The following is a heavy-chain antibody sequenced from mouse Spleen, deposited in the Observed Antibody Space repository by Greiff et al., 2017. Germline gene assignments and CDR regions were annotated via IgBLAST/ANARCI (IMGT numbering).Heavy chain of an antibody. V-gene: IGHV1-80*01. D-gene: IGHD2-14*01. CDR3: ARGGYRYEDWYFDV. CDR1: GYAFSSYW. J-gene: IGHJ1*01. Sequence: VQLQQSGAELVKPGASVKISCKASGYAFSSYWMNWVKQRPGKGLEWIGQIYPGDGDTNYNGKFKGKATLTADKSSSTAYMQLSSLTSEDSAVYFCARGGYRYEDWYFDVWGAGTTVTVSS. CDR2: IYPGDGDT.